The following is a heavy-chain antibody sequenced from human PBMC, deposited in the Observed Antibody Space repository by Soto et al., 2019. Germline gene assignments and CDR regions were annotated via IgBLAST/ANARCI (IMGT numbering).Heavy chain of an antibody. J-gene: IGHJ3*02. CDR1: GFTFSSYG. CDR2: ISYDGSNK. CDR3: AKDEGYCSSTSCHYAFDI. D-gene: IGHD2-2*01. Sequence: GGSLRLSCAASGFTFSSYGMHWVRQAPGKGLEWVAVISYDGSNKYYADSVKGRFTISRDNSKNTLYLQMNSLRAEDTAVYYCAKDEGYCSSTSCHYAFDIWGQGTMVTVSS. V-gene: IGHV3-30*18.